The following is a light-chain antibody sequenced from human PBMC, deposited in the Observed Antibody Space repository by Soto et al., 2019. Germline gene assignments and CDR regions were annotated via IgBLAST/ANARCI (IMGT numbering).Light chain of an antibody. Sequence: DIQMTQSPSSLSASIGDRVTITCQASQDVNNSLNWYQQKPRKAPNLLIYDSSKLGIGVPSRFSESRAGTDFTFTISRLQPEDIGTYYCQQYYKVPVTCGQGTRLEI. CDR3: QQYYKVPVT. CDR1: QDVNNS. CDR2: DSS. J-gene: IGKJ5*01. V-gene: IGKV1-33*01.